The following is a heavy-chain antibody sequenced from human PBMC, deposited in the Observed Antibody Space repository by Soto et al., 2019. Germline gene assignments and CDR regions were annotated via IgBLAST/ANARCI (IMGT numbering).Heavy chain of an antibody. CDR3: ARREWLISGMDV. J-gene: IGHJ6*02. V-gene: IGHV4-39*01. CDR2: IYYSGST. Sequence: QLQLQESGPGLVKPSETLSLTCTVSGGSISSSSYYWGWIRQPPGQGLEWIGSIYYSGSTYYNPSLKSRVTISVDTSKNQFSLMLSSVTAADTAVYYCARREWLISGMDVWGQGTTVTVSS. D-gene: IGHD6-19*01. CDR1: GGSISSSSYY.